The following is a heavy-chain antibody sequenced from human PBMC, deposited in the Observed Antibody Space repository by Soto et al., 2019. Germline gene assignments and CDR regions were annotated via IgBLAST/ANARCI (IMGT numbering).Heavy chain of an antibody. CDR3: AREHILRYFDWSHSRYYYYGMDV. CDR2: IHHSGST. V-gene: IGHV4-4*02. CDR1: GASVSSTKW. D-gene: IGHD3-9*01. Sequence: PSETLSLTCAVSGASVSSTKWWSWVRQSPGKGLEWIGEIHHSGSTNYNPSLKSRVTISVDTSKNQFSLKLSSVTAADTAVYYCAREHILRYFDWSHSRYYYYGMDVWGQGTTVTVSS. J-gene: IGHJ6*02.